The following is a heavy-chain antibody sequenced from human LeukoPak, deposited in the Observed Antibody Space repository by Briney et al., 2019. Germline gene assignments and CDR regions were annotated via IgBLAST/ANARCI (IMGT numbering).Heavy chain of an antibody. D-gene: IGHD4-17*01. CDR1: GFTFSEYY. CDR3: AREDYSGDYEHYFDY. J-gene: IGHJ4*02. V-gene: IGHV3-11*04. CDR2: ISSSGSTI. Sequence: PGGSLRLSCAASGFTFSEYYMSWIRQAPGKGLEWVSYISSSGSTIYYADSVKGRFTISRDNAKNSLYLQMNSLRAEDTAVYYCAREDYSGDYEHYFDYWGQGTLVTVSS.